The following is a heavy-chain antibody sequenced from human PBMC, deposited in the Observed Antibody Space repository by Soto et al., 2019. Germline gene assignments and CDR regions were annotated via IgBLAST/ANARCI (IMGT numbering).Heavy chain of an antibody. Sequence: TVGSLRLSCAASGFTVSSYHMSWVRQAPGKGLEWVSVLYSAGSADFADSVKGRFTISRDNSKNTLYLQMNSLRAEDTVVYYCARGAKYYVFGSVYYDYGGREPLVTVPS. CDR2: LYSAGSA. V-gene: IGHV3-66*01. D-gene: IGHD3-3*01. CDR3: ARGAKYYVFGSVYYDY. CDR1: GFTVSSYH. J-gene: IGHJ4*02.